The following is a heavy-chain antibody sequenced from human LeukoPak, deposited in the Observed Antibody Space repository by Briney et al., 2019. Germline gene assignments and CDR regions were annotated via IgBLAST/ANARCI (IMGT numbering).Heavy chain of an antibody. D-gene: IGHD6-13*01. CDR1: GFTFSSYS. J-gene: IGHJ3*02. V-gene: IGHV3-21*01. Sequence: PGGSLRLSCAASGFTFSSYSMNWVRQAPGKGLEWVSSISSSSSYIYYADSVKARFTISRDNAKNSLYLQMNSLRAEDTAVYYCARGHQQQLVLGAFDIWGQGTMVTVSS. CDR2: ISSSSSYI. CDR3: ARGHQQQLVLGAFDI.